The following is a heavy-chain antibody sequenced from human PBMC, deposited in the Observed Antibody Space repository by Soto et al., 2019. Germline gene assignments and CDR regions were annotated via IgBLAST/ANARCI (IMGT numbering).Heavy chain of an antibody. J-gene: IGHJ4*02. CDR1: GGSFSGYY. Sequence: QVQLQQWGAGLLKPSETLSLTCAVYGGSFSGYYWSWIRQPPGKGLEWIGEINHSGSTNYNPSLKSLVIISVDTSKNQFSLKLSSLSFADMASYFCGNMGRGNWGQGTLVTVSS. V-gene: IGHV4-34*01. CDR3: GNMGRGN. D-gene: IGHD3-10*01. CDR2: INHSGST.